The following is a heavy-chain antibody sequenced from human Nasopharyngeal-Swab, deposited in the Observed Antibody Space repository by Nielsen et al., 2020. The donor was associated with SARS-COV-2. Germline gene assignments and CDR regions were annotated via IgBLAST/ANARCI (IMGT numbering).Heavy chain of an antibody. D-gene: IGHD1-14*01. CDR3: ARDPAFKDPANGNYYYYGMDV. J-gene: IGHJ6*02. Sequence: ASVKVSCKASGGTFSSYAISWVRQAPGQGLEWMGWISAYNDNTNYAQKLQGRVTMTTDTSTSTAYMELRSLRSDDTAVYYCARDPAFKDPANGNYYYYGMDVWGQGTTVTVSS. CDR1: GGTFSSYA. CDR2: ISAYNDNT. V-gene: IGHV1-18*01.